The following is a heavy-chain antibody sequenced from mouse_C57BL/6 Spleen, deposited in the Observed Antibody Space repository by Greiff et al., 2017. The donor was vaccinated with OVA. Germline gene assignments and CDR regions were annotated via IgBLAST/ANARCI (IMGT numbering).Heavy chain of an antibody. J-gene: IGHJ2*01. CDR3: ARDGGIYLDY. V-gene: IGHV1-82*01. Sequence: QVQLKESGPELVKPGASVKISCKASGYAFSSSWMNWVKQRPGKGLEWIGRIYPGDGDTNYNGKFKGKATLTADKSSSTAYMQLSSMTSEDSAVYFCARDGGIYLDYWGQGTTLTVSS. CDR2: IYPGDGDT. CDR1: GYAFSSSW.